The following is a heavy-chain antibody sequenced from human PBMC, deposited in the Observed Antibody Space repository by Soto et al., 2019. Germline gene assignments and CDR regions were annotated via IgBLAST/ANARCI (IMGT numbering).Heavy chain of an antibody. CDR2: INPNSGGT. D-gene: IGHD3-3*01. V-gene: IGHV1-2*02. Sequence: ASVKVSCKASRYTFTGYYMHWVRQAPGQGLEWMGWINPNSGGTNYAQKFQGRVTMTRDTSISTAYMELSRLRSDDTAVYYCARDSQYDFWSGYSFDYWGQGTLVTVSS. J-gene: IGHJ4*02. CDR1: RYTFTGYY. CDR3: ARDSQYDFWSGYSFDY.